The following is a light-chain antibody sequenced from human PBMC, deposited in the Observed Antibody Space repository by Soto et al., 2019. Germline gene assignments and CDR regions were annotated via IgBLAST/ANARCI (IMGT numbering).Light chain of an antibody. Sequence: EIVLTQSPATLPLSPGERATLSCRASQSISSSLAWFQQRAGQAPRLLIYDASNRATGIPAKFSGSGSETDFTLTISFLEPEDFAVYYCQQRKSWPLTFGGGTRIEIK. CDR1: QSISSS. CDR2: DAS. CDR3: QQRKSWPLT. J-gene: IGKJ4*01. V-gene: IGKV3-11*01.